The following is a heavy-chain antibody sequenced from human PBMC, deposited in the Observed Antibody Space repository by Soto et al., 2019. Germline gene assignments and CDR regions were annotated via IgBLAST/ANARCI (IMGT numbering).Heavy chain of an antibody. CDR3: ARGTMTAVSKTDS. V-gene: IGHV3-48*01. Sequence: GGSLRLSCAASGFTFTTYSMNWVRLAPGKGLEWLSYISNTGSTIYYADSVKGRFTISRDNAKNSLYLQMSGLRVEDTAVYYCARGTMTAVSKTDSWGQGALVTVSS. D-gene: IGHD4-17*01. CDR2: ISNTGSTI. CDR1: GFTFTTYS. J-gene: IGHJ4*02.